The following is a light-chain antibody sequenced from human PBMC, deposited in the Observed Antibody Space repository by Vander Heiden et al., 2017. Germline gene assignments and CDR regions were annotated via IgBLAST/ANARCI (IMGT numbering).Light chain of an antibody. CDR2: GAS. Sequence: DIQMTQSPSSLSASVGNRVTITCRASQTVSTYLNWYQQKPGKAPKLLIYGASNFQSGVPSRFSGSGSGTDFTLTISNLQPEDFATYYCQQSYNTPYTFGQGKKLEI. J-gene: IGKJ2*01. V-gene: IGKV1-39*01. CDR3: QQSYNTPYT. CDR1: QTVSTY.